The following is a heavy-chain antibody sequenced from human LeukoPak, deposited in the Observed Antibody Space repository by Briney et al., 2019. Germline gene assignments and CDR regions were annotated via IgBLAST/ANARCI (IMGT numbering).Heavy chain of an antibody. J-gene: IGHJ4*02. Sequence: ASVKVSCKASGYTFTSYGISWVRQAPGQGLEWMGWISVYNHNTNYAQKFQGRVTMTRNTSISTAYMELSSLRSEDTAVYYCARGLNYDILTGATDYWGQGTLVTVSS. D-gene: IGHD3-9*01. CDR1: GYTFTSYG. CDR3: ARGLNYDILTGATDY. CDR2: ISVYNHNT. V-gene: IGHV1-18*01.